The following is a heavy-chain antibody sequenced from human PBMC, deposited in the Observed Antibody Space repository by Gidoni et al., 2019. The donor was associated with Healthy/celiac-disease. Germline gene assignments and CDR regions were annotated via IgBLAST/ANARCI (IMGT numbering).Heavy chain of an antibody. CDR1: GFTFDDYA. D-gene: IGHD2-15*01. Sequence: EVQLVESGGGLVQPGRSLRLSCAASGFTFDDYAMHWVRQAPGKGLEWVSGISWNSGSIGYADSVKGRFTISRDNAKNSLYLQMNSLRAEDTALYYCAKDRGYCSGGSCQRRLRYYYYGTDVWGQGTTVTVSS. V-gene: IGHV3-9*01. CDR2: ISWNSGSI. CDR3: AKDRGYCSGGSCQRRLRYYYYGTDV. J-gene: IGHJ6*02.